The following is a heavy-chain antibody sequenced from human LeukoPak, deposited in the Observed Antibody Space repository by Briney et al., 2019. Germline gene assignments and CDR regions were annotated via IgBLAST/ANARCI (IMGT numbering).Heavy chain of an antibody. CDR3: ARSGELSEFDY. J-gene: IGHJ4*02. V-gene: IGHV3-7*01. CDR2: IKQDGSEK. D-gene: IGHD3-10*01. Sequence: GGSLRLSCAASGFTFSSYWMSWDRQAPGKGLEWVANIKQDGSEKYYVDSVKGRFTISRDNAKNSLYLQMNSLRAEDTAVYYCARSGELSEFDYWGQGTLVTVSS. CDR1: GFTFSSYW.